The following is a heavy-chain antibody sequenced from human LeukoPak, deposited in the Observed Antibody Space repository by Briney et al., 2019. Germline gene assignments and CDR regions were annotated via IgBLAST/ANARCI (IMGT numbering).Heavy chain of an antibody. J-gene: IGHJ4*02. D-gene: IGHD2-15*01. CDR1: GGSVSSFY. CDR2: IYSSGST. Sequence: SETLSLTCTVSGGSVSSFYWSWFRQPAGKGLEWVGRIYSSGSTNYNPSLKSRVTMSVDTSKNQFSLKLSSVTAADTAVYYCARVLGWAAFDYWGQGTQVTVSS. V-gene: IGHV4-4*07. CDR3: ARVLGWAAFDY.